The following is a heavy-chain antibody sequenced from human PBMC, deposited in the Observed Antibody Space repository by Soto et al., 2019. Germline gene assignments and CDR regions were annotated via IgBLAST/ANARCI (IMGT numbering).Heavy chain of an antibody. V-gene: IGHV4-34*01. CDR1: GGSFSGYY. D-gene: IGHD3-10*01. CDR3: ARGGYYGSGSEDYYYYYGMDV. Sequence: PSETLSLTCAVYGGSFSGYYWSWIRQPPGKGLEWIGEINHSGSTNYNPSLKSRVTISVDTSKNQFSLKLSSVTAADTAVYYCARGGYYGSGSEDYYYYYGMDVWGQGTTVTVSS. J-gene: IGHJ6*02. CDR2: INHSGST.